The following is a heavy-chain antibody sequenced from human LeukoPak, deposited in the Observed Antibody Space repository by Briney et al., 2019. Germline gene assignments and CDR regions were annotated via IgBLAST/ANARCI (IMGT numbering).Heavy chain of an antibody. J-gene: IGHJ6*02. CDR1: GGSISSYY. Sequence: PSETLSLTCTVSGGSISSYYWSWIRQPPGKGLEGIGYIYYSGSTNYNPSLKSRVTISVDTSKNQFSLKLSSVTAADTAVYYCARDRVRYDFWSGYRFDYYGMDVWGQGTTVTVSS. CDR2: IYYSGST. V-gene: IGHV4-59*01. CDR3: ARDRVRYDFWSGYRFDYYGMDV. D-gene: IGHD3-3*01.